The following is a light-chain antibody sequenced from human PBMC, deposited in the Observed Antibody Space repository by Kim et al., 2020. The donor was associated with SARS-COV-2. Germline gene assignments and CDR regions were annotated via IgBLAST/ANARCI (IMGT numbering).Light chain of an antibody. V-gene: IGLV3-1*01. CDR1: KLGDKY. CDR2: QDN. J-gene: IGLJ2*01. Sequence: VSPGQTASITCSGDKLGDKYACWYQQKPGQSPVLVIYQDNKRPSGIPGRFSGSNSGNTATLTISGTQAMDEADYYCQAWDSSTVVFSGGTQLTVL. CDR3: QAWDSSTVV.